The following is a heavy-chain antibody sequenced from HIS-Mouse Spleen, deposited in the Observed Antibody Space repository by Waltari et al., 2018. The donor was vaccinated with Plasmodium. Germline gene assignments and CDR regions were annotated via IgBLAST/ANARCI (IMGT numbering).Heavy chain of an antibody. V-gene: IGHV1-8*01. CDR2: MNPNIGNT. Sequence: QVQLVQSGAEVKKPGASVKVSCKASGYTFTSYDINWVRQATGQGLEWMGCMNPNIGNTGYAQNFPGRVTMPRNTSISTAYMELSSLRSEDTAVYYCARDLIAHIAAAGTDWFDPWGQGTLVTVSS. CDR1: GYTFTSYD. CDR3: ARDLIAHIAAAGTDWFDP. D-gene: IGHD6-13*01. J-gene: IGHJ5*02.